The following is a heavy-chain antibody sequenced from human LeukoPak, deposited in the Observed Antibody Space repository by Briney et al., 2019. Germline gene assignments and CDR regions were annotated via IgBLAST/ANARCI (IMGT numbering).Heavy chain of an antibody. D-gene: IGHD6-19*01. CDR3: ARDKEAYSSGWEASYYFDY. Sequence: SGGSLRLSCAASGFTFDDYAMHWVRQAPGKGLEWVSGISWNSGNIGYADSVKGRFTISRDNAKNSLYLQMNSLRAEDTAVYYCARDKEAYSSGWEASYYFDYWGQGTLVTVSS. J-gene: IGHJ4*02. CDR1: GFTFDDYA. CDR2: ISWNSGNI. V-gene: IGHV3-9*01.